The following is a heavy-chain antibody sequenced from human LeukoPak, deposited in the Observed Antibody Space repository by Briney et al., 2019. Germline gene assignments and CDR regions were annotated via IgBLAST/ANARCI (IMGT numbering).Heavy chain of an antibody. CDR3: ARADYCSGGSCSPLDY. V-gene: IGHV3-21*01. CDR2: ISSSSSYI. D-gene: IGHD2-15*01. CDR1: GFTFSSYS. J-gene: IGHJ4*02. Sequence: GGSLRLSCAASGFTFSSYSMNWVRQAPGKGLEWVSSISSSSSYIYYADSVKGRFTISRDNAKNSLYLQMNSLRAEDTAVYYCARADYCSGGSCSPLDYWGQGTLVTVSS.